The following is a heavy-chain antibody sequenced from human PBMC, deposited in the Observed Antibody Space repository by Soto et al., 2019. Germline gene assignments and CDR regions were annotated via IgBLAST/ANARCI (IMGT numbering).Heavy chain of an antibody. CDR3: ARDRRGIRDWFDP. D-gene: IGHD3-3*02. V-gene: IGHV4-59*01. CDR2: IYYSGST. CDR1: GGSISSYY. J-gene: IGHJ5*02. Sequence: LSLTCTVSGGSISSYYWSWIRQPPGKGLEWIGYIYYSGSTNYNPSLKSRVTISVDTSKNQFSLKLSPVTAADTAVYYCARDRRGIRDWFDPWGQGTLVTVSS.